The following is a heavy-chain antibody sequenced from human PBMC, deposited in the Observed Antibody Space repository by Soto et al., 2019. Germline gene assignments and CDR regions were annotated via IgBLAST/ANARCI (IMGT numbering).Heavy chain of an antibody. CDR3: ARDGESYDS. V-gene: IGHV4-61*01. CDR1: GGSVSSGSYY. J-gene: IGHJ5*02. CDR2: IYYSGST. D-gene: IGHD5-12*01. Sequence: SETLSLTCTVSGGSVSSGSYYWSWIRQPPGKGLEWIGYIYYSGSTNYNPSLKSRVTISVDTSKNQFSLKLSSVTAADTAVYYCARDGESYDSWGQGTLVTVSS.